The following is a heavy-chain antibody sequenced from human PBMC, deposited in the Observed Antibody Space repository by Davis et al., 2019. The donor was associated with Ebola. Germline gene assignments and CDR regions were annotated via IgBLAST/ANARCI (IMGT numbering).Heavy chain of an antibody. CDR1: GFTFSNYA. CDR3: ARVRITIFGVVIIVPYGMDV. CDR2: ISGSGATT. Sequence: GGSLRLSCAASGFTFSNYAMSWVRQAPGKGLEWVSGISGSGATTYYADSVKGRFTISRDNAKNSLYLQMNSLRAEDTAVYYCARVRITIFGVVIIVPYGMDVWGQGTTVTVSS. D-gene: IGHD3-3*01. J-gene: IGHJ6*02. V-gene: IGHV3-23*01.